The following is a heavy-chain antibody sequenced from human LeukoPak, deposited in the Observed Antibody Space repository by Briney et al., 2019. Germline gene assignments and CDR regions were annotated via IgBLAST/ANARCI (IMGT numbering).Heavy chain of an antibody. Sequence: GSLRLSCAASGFTFSSYWMSWVRQAPGKGLEWIGSIYHSGSTYYNPSLKSRVTISVDTSKNQFSLKLSSVTAADTAVYYCARGGVIGSGSYYPFDAFDIWGQGTMVTVSS. V-gene: IGHV4-38-2*01. CDR3: ARGGVIGSGSYYPFDAFDI. J-gene: IGHJ3*02. CDR1: GFTFSSYW. D-gene: IGHD3-10*01. CDR2: IYHSGST.